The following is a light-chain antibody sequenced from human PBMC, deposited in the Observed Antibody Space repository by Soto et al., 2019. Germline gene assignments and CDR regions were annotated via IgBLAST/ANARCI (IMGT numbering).Light chain of an antibody. CDR3: QQSYTTPYT. V-gene: IGKV1-39*01. J-gene: IGKJ2*01. CDR2: GAS. Sequence: DIQMTQSPFSLPASVGDRVTITCRASQSINTYLNWYQQKPGKAPKLLIYGASSLQSGVPSRFSGSASGTDFTVTISSLQPEDFATYYCQQSYTTPYTFGQGTEVEIK. CDR1: QSINTY.